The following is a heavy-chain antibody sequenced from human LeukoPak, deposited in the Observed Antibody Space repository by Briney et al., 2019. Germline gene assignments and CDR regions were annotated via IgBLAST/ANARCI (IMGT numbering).Heavy chain of an antibody. D-gene: IGHD3-10*01. J-gene: IGHJ3*02. V-gene: IGHV4-39*07. CDR1: GGSISSSSYY. CDR3: ARDRAGATMVRDMDAFDI. Sequence: SETLSLTCTVSGGSISSSSYYWGWIRQPPGKGLEWIGSIYYSGSTHYNPSLKSRVTISVDTSKNQFSLKLSSVTAADTAVYYCARDRAGATMVRDMDAFDIWGQGTMVTVSS. CDR2: IYYSGST.